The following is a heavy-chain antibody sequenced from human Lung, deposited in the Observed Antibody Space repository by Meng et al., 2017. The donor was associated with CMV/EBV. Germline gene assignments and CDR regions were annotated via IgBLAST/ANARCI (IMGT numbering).Heavy chain of an antibody. V-gene: IGHV3-30*04. J-gene: IGHJ6*02. Sequence: SCAASEFTFSPYDMYWVRQAPGKGLDWVAIISYDGWSKYYADAVKGRITICRDTTKTMLLLKINSQRAEDTAVYYATGARGGDKNNYYYCYYGMDVWXQGTXVTVSS. CDR2: ISYDGWSK. CDR3: TGARGGDKNNYYYCYYGMDV. CDR1: EFTFSPYD. D-gene: IGHD1/OR15-1a*01.